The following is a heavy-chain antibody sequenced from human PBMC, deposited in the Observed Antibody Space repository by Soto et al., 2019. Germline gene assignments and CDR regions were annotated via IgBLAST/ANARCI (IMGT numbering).Heavy chain of an antibody. J-gene: IGHJ4*02. Sequence: ETLSLTCTVSGTSISSYYWSWIRQPPGKGLEWIANIHYSGTTHYNPSLASRVTLSVDTSKNQFSLKMTSVTAADRAMYFCARYNSYAIDYWGRGTLGTVSS. V-gene: IGHV4-59*01. CDR2: IHYSGTT. D-gene: IGHD2-8*01. CDR1: GTSISSYY. CDR3: ARYNSYAIDY.